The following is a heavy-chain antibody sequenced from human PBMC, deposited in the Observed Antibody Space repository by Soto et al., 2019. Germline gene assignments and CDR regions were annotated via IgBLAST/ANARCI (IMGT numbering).Heavy chain of an antibody. CDR1: GFTVSSNY. Sequence: GGSMRLSWAAAGFTVSSNYMSRVLKAPGKGLEWVSIIYSGGSTYYADSVKGRFTISRDNSKNTLYLQMNSLRTDDTAVYYCARAQSTPIFGGAVGYWGQGSPVTVSS. J-gene: IGHJ4*02. CDR2: IYSGGST. V-gene: IGHV3-66*01. D-gene: IGHD3-3*01. CDR3: ARAQSTPIFGGAVGY.